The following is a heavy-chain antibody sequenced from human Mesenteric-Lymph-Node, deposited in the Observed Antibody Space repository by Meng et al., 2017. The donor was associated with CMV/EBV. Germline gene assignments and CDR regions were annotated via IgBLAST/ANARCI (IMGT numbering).Heavy chain of an antibody. Sequence: GESLKISCAASGFTFSSYVMNWVRQAPGKGLEWVSAISGDGGRTYYADSVKGRFTISRDNSKNTLYLQMNSLRGEDTAIYYCAKEIGRELTTYYYYYTMDVWGQGTTVTVSS. CDR3: AKEIGRELTTYYYYYTMDV. D-gene: IGHD1-1*01. CDR1: GFTFSSYV. V-gene: IGHV3-23*01. J-gene: IGHJ6*02. CDR2: ISGDGGRT.